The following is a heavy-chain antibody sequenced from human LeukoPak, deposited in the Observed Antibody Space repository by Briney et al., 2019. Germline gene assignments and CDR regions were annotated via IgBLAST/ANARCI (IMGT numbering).Heavy chain of an antibody. V-gene: IGHV4-59*08. D-gene: IGHD6-19*01. Sequence: SETLSLTCTVSGGSISSYYWSWIRQPPGKGLEWIGYIYYSGSTNYNPSLKSRVTISVDTSKNQSSLKLSSVTAADTAVYYCARSDDSSGWNYYYYYYGMDVWGQGTTVTVSS. CDR1: GGSISSYY. CDR3: ARSDDSSGWNYYYYYYGMDV. J-gene: IGHJ6*02. CDR2: IYYSGST.